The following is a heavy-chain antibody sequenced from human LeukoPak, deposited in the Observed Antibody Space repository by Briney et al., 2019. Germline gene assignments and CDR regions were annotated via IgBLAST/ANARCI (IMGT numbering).Heavy chain of an antibody. D-gene: IGHD3-10*01. Sequence: SETLSLTCTVSGGSISSYYWSWIRQPPGKGLEWIGYIYYSGSTNYNPSLKSRVTISVDTSKNQFSLKLSSVTAADTAVYYCARDLDHSGSYFYFDYWGQGTLATVSS. J-gene: IGHJ4*02. CDR1: GGSISSYY. V-gene: IGHV4-59*01. CDR2: IYYSGST. CDR3: ARDLDHSGSYFYFDY.